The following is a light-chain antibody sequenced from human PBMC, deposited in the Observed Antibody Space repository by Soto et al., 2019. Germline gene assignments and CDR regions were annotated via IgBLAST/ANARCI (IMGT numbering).Light chain of an antibody. CDR2: DAS. V-gene: IGKV3-11*01. J-gene: IGKJ5*01. CDR1: QSVRSY. CDR3: QQLSHWPHRIT. Sequence: EIVLTQSPATLSLSPGERATLSCRASQSVRSYLAWYQQKPGQAPRILIYDASNRATGITARFSGSGSGTDFTLTISSLDPEYFAVYYCQQLSHWPHRITFGQGTRMKI.